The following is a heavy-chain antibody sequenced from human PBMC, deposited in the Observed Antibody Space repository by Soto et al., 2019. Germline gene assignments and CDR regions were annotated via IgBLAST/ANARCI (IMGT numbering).Heavy chain of an antibody. V-gene: IGHV1-69*13. Sequence: SVKVSCKASGGTFSSYAISWVRQAPGQGLEWMGGIIPIFGTANYAQKFQGRVTITADESTSTAYMELSSLRSEDTAVYYCANGDFWSGYSSYYFDYWGQGTLVTVSS. CDR1: GGTFSSYA. CDR3: ANGDFWSGYSSYYFDY. D-gene: IGHD3-3*01. J-gene: IGHJ4*02. CDR2: IIPIFGTA.